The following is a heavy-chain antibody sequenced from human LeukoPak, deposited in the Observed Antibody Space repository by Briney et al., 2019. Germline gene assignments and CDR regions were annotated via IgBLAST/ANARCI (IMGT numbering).Heavy chain of an antibody. CDR3: TRVGYIDEGIDY. Sequence: GGSLRLSCAASGFTFSDYYMSWIRQAPGKGLEWVSYISTSSSHTSYANSVKGRFTISRDNAKNSLYLQMNSLRAEDTAIYYCTRVGYIDEGIDYWGQGTLVTVSS. CDR1: GFTFSDYY. J-gene: IGHJ4*02. V-gene: IGHV3-11*06. D-gene: IGHD5-24*01. CDR2: ISTSSSHT.